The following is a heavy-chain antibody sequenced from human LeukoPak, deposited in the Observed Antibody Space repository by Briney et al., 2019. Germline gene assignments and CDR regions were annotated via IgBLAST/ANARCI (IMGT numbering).Heavy chain of an antibody. D-gene: IGHD2-21*02. Sequence: SETLSLTCTVSGGSISSGSYYWTWIRQPAGKGLEWIGHIYTSGSTNYNPSLKSRVTISVDTSKNQFSLKLSSVTAADTAVYYCARGADCGGDCYLDYWGQGTLVTVSS. CDR3: ARGADCGGDCYLDY. CDR1: GGSISSGSYY. J-gene: IGHJ4*02. CDR2: IYTSGST. V-gene: IGHV4-61*09.